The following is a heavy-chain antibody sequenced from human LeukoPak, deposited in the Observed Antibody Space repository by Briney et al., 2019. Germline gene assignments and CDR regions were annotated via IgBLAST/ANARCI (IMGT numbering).Heavy chain of an antibody. V-gene: IGHV3-30*02. Sequence: GGSLRLSCAASGFTFSSYGMHWVRQAPGKGLEWVAFIRYDGSNKYYADSVKGRFTISRDNSKNTLYLQMNSLRAEDTAVYYCARPQGYCSGGSCYLHYYYYYYMDVWGKGTTVTISS. J-gene: IGHJ6*03. CDR2: IRYDGSNK. D-gene: IGHD2-15*01. CDR3: ARPQGYCSGGSCYLHYYYYYYMDV. CDR1: GFTFSSYG.